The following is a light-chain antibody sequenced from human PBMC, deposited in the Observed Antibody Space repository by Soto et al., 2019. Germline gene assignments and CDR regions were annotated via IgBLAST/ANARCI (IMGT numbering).Light chain of an antibody. V-gene: IGKV1-8*01. CDR2: AAS. J-gene: IGKJ2*01. CDR3: QQFGSSIPHT. Sequence: AIRMTQSPSSFSASTGDRVTITCRASQGISSYLAWYQQKPGKAPKLLIYAASTLQSGVPSRFSGSGSGTDFTLTISCLQSEDFATYYCQQFGSSIPHTFGQGTKLEIK. CDR1: QGISSY.